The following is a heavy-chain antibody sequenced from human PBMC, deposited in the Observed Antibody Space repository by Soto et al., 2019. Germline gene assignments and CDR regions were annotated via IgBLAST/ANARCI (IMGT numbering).Heavy chain of an antibody. V-gene: IGHV4-30-4*01. CDR3: ARGRYCLTGRCFPNWFDS. CDR2: IYKSTTT. J-gene: IGHJ5*01. CDR1: GDSISTVDYF. Sequence: PSETLSLTCSVSGDSISTVDYFWDWIRQPPGQALEYIGYIYKSTTTYYNPSFESRVAISLDTSKSQFSLTVTSVTAADTAVYFCARGRYCLTGRCFPNWFDSWGQGTLVTVSS. D-gene: IGHD2-15*01.